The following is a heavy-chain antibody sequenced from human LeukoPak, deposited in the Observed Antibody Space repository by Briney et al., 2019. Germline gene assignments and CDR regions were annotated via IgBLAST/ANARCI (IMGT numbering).Heavy chain of an antibody. CDR3: ARADVGLTVVSVALTHFQH. V-gene: IGHV1-18*01. J-gene: IGHJ1*01. D-gene: IGHD2-2*01. CDR2: ISAYNGKT. Sequence: GASVKVSCKASGYTFTSYGINWVRQAPGQGLEWMGWISAYNGKTNYAQKFRGRVTMTRDTSTRTAYMDLRSLRSDDTALYYCARADVGLTVVSVALTHFQHWGQGTLVIVSS. CDR1: GYTFTSYG.